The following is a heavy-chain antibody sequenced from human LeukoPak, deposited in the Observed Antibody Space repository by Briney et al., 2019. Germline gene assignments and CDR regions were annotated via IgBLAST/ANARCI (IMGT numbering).Heavy chain of an antibody. V-gene: IGHV4-34*01. Sequence: SETLSLTCAVYGGSLSGYYWSWIRQPPGKGLEWIGEINHSGSANYNPSLKSRVTISVDTSKNQFTLNLSSATAADTAVYYCARRPGGYKGYFDYWGQGTLVTVSS. CDR3: ARRPGGYKGYFDY. J-gene: IGHJ4*02. D-gene: IGHD5-24*01. CDR1: GGSLSGYY. CDR2: INHSGSA.